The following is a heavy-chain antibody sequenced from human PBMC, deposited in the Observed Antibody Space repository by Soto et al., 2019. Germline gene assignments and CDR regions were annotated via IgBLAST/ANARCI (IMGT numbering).Heavy chain of an antibody. CDR1: GLTPSNYA. V-gene: IGHV3-30-3*01. CDR2: ISYDGSNR. CDR3: ARVTQAVAADY. D-gene: IGHD6-19*01. Sequence: QVQLVESGGGVVQPGRSLRLSCAASGLTPSNYAMHWVRQAPGKGLEWVAVISYDGSNRYYADSVKGRFTISRDNSKNTLYLQMNSLRAEDTAVYYCARVTQAVAADYWGQGTLVTVSS. J-gene: IGHJ4*02.